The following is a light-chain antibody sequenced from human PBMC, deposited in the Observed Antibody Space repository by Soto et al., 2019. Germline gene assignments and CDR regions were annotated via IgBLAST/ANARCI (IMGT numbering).Light chain of an antibody. CDR3: QQYNYWPQ. CDR2: GAS. CDR1: QSVSSN. Sequence: EIVMTQSPATLSVSPGERATLSCRASQSVSSNLAWYQQKPGQAPRLLIYGASTRATAIPTTFSGSGSGTDITLTISSLQSYGLPVYYLQQYNYWPQFGQGTKVEIK. J-gene: IGKJ1*01. V-gene: IGKV3-15*01.